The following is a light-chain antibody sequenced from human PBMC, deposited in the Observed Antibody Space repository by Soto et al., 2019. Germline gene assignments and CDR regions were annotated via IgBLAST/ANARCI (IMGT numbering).Light chain of an antibody. Sequence: QSVLTQPPSVSAAPGQTVTISCSGSSSNIGNNYVSWYQQLPGTAPKLLIYDNNKQPSGIPDRFSGSKSGTSATLGITGLQTGDEADYYCGTWDSSLSAVVFGGGTKVTVL. CDR3: GTWDSSLSAVV. CDR1: SSNIGNNY. V-gene: IGLV1-51*01. J-gene: IGLJ2*01. CDR2: DNN.